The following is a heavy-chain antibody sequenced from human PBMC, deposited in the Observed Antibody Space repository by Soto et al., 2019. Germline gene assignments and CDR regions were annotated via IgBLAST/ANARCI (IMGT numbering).Heavy chain of an antibody. CDR3: ARLRPSMVRGVSYYFDY. CDR2: IYYSGST. Sequence: SETLSLTCTVSGGSISSGGYYWSWIRQHPGKGLEWIGYIYYSGSTYYNPSLKSRVTISVDTSKNQFSLKLSSVTAADTAVYYCARLRPSMVRGVSYYFDYWGQGTLVTVSS. J-gene: IGHJ4*02. CDR1: GGSISSGGYY. V-gene: IGHV4-31*03. D-gene: IGHD3-10*01.